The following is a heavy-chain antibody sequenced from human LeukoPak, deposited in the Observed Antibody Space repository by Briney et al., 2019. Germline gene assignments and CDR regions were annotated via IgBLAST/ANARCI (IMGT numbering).Heavy chain of an antibody. V-gene: IGHV4-39*01. Sequence: PSETLSLTCTVSGGSISSSSYYWGWIRQPPGKGLEWIGSIYYSGSTYYNPSLKSRVTISVDTSKNQFSLKLSSVTAADTAVYYCASTVLLETGTTNWFDPWGQGTLVTVSS. CDR3: ASTVLLETGTTNWFDP. CDR2: IYYSGST. CDR1: GGSISSSSYY. D-gene: IGHD1-14*01. J-gene: IGHJ5*02.